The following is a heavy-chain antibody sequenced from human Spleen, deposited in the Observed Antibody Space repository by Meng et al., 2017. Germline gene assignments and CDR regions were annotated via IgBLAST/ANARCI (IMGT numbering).Heavy chain of an antibody. D-gene: IGHD6-13*01. CDR1: CSSLRRITW. J-gene: IGHJ4*02. Sequence: QVHLPESAPLLVSPSGTLSLPFPVSCSSLRRITWLLWVRQPPGKGLEWIGEIYHSGSTNYNPSLKSRVTISVDTSKNQFSLKLSSVTAADTAVYYCARAGGSSWGQGTLVTVSS. CDR3: ARAGGSS. V-gene: IGHV4-4*02. CDR2: IYHSGST.